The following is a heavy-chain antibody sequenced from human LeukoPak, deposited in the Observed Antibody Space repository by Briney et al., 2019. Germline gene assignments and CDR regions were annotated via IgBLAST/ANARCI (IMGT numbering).Heavy chain of an antibody. J-gene: IGHJ4*02. CDR3: AKEDKYDSSGYYYYFDY. CDR2: ISYDGSNK. D-gene: IGHD3-22*01. CDR1: GFTFSSYG. V-gene: IGHV3-30*18. Sequence: GGSLRLSCAPSGFTFSSYGMHWVRQAPGKGLEWVAVISYDGSNKYYADSVKGRFTISRDNSKNTVYLQMNSLRSEDTAVYYCAKEDKYDSSGYYYYFDYWGQGTLVTVSS.